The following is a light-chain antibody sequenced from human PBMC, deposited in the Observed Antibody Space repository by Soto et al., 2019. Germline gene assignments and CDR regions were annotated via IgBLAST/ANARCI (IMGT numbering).Light chain of an antibody. CDR3: QQSGSSSFT. J-gene: IGKJ2*01. Sequence: EIVLTQSPGTLSLSPGEGATLSCRASHSVASTYLAWYQQKPGLAPRLIIYGSSNRASGTPDRFSGGGSGTDFTLTISRLEPEDFAVYYCQQSGSSSFTFGQGTKLEIK. CDR1: HSVASTY. V-gene: IGKV3-20*01. CDR2: GSS.